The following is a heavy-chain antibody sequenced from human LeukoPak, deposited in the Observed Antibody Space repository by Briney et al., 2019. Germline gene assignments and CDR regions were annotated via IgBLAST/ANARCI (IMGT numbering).Heavy chain of an antibody. CDR1: GFTFSRYG. J-gene: IGHJ4*02. V-gene: IGHV3-30*03. CDR2: ISYDGSNK. Sequence: GGSLRLSCVASGFTFSRYGMNWVRQAPGKGLEWVAVISYDGSNKYYADSVKGRFTISRDNSKNTLYLQMNSLRAGDTAVYYCARGYSSSSREPIDYWGQGTLVTVSS. CDR3: ARGYSSSSREPIDY. D-gene: IGHD6-6*01.